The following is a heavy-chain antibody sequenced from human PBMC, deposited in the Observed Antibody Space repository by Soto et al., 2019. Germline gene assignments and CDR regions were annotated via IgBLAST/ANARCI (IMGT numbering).Heavy chain of an antibody. CDR2: FNPDSGDT. Sequence: QVQLVHSEAEVKKPGASVKVSCKASGYTFTAYSMHWVRQAPGQGLEWVGCFNPDSGDTIYAQKFQGRVTLTRDTSIGTAYMELYSLRSDDMAVYYCAREASAVISLDYWGQGTLVTVSS. J-gene: IGHJ4*02. CDR1: GYTFTAYS. CDR3: AREASAVISLDY. V-gene: IGHV1-2*02. D-gene: IGHD6-19*01.